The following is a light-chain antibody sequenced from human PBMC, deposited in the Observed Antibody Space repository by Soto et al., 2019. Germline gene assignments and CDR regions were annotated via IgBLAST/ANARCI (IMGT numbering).Light chain of an antibody. CDR1: QTISSW. J-gene: IGKJ1*01. V-gene: IGKV1-5*03. CDR3: QHYNSYSEA. CDR2: KAS. Sequence: DIQMTQSPSTLSGSVGDRVTITCRASQTISSWLAWYQQKPGKAPKLLIYKASTLKSGVPSRFSGSGSVTEFTLTISSLXXXDFATYYCQHYNSYSEAFGQGTKVELK.